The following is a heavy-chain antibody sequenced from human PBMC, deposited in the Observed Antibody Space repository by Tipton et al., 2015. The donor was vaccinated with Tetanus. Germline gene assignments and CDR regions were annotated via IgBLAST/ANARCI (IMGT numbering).Heavy chain of an antibody. J-gene: IGHJ6*02. D-gene: IGHD4-17*01. CDR1: GGSISNYY. CDR2: IYYSGST. CDR3: ARDRGLTTGGGIGMDV. Sequence: TLSLTCTVSGGSISNYYWSWIRQPPGKGLEWIGYIYYSGSTNYNPSLKSRVTMSVDASMIQFSLRLRSVTAADTAVYYCARDRGLTTGGGIGMDVWGQGTTVTVSS. V-gene: IGHV4-59*01.